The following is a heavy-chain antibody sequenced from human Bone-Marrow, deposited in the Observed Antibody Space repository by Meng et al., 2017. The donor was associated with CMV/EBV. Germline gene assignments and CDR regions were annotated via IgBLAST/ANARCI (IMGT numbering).Heavy chain of an antibody. V-gene: IGHV3-7*01. J-gene: IGHJ4*02. CDR3: ARENYDFWSGYPDY. Sequence: GESLKISCAASGFTFSSYWMSWVRQAPGKGLEWVANIKQDGSEKYYVDSVKGRFTISRDHAKNSLYLQMNSLRAEDTVVYYCARENYDFWSGYPDYWGQGTLVTVSS. D-gene: IGHD3-3*01. CDR1: GFTFSSYW. CDR2: IKQDGSEK.